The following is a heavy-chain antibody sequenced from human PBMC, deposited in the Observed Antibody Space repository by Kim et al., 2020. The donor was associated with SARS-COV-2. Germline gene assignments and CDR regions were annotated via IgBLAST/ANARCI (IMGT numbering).Heavy chain of an antibody. CDR1: GFTFSSYG. D-gene: IGHD2-2*02. Sequence: GGSLRLSCAASGFTFSSYGMHWVRQAPGKRLEWVAVIWYDGSNKYYADSVKGRFTISRDNSKNTLYLQMNSLRAEDTAVYYCARGYCSSTSCYIAVGMDV. CDR2: IWYDGSNK. J-gene: IGHJ6*01. V-gene: IGHV3-33*01. CDR3: ARGYCSSTSCYIAVGMDV.